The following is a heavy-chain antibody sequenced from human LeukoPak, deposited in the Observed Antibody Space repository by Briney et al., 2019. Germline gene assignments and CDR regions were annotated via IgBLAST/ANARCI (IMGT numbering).Heavy chain of an antibody. CDR3: ARDQSLPGYSYGYGTDFDY. J-gene: IGHJ4*02. CDR2: ISAYNGNT. Sequence: ASVKVSCKASGYTFTSYGISWVRQAPGQGLEWMGWISAYNGNTNYAQKLQGRVTMTTDTSTSTAYMELRSLRSDDTAVYYCARDQSLPGYSYGYGTDFDYWGQGTPVTVSS. D-gene: IGHD5-18*01. CDR1: GYTFTSYG. V-gene: IGHV1-18*01.